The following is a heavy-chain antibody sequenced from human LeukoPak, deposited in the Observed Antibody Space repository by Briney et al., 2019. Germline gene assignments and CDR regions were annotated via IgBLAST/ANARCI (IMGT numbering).Heavy chain of an antibody. J-gene: IGHJ3*02. CDR2: CSSRSTYI. CDR1: GFTFSDYS. CDR3: ARLSYDSSGKVDAFDI. Sequence: GGSLRLSCAASGFTFSDYSMNWVRQAPGKGLEWVSSCSSRSTYIYYADSVKGRFTISRDNAKNSVYLQMSSLGAEDTAVYYCARLSYDSSGKVDAFDIWGQGTMVTVSS. V-gene: IGHV3-21*01. D-gene: IGHD3-22*01.